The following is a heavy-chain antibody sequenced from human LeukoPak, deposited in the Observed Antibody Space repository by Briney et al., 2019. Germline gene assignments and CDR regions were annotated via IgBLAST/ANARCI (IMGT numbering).Heavy chain of an antibody. CDR3: ARQITNKIAAAGIIDY. D-gene: IGHD6-13*01. CDR2: IYYSGST. J-gene: IGHJ4*02. CDR1: GGSISSSSYY. V-gene: IGHV4-61*05. Sequence: PSETLSLTCTVSGGSISSSSYYWGWIRQPPGKGLEWIGYIYYSGSTNYNPSLKSRVTISVDTSKNQFSLKLSSVTAADTAVYYCARQITNKIAAAGIIDYWGQGTLVTVSS.